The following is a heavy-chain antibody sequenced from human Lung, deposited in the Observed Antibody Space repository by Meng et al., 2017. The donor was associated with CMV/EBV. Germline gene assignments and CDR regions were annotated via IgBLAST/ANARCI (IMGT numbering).Heavy chain of an antibody. CDR2: IYYTGST. V-gene: IGHV4-39*07. CDR1: GGSISGSRHY. D-gene: IGHD6-19*01. Sequence: AXTLSLXCTVSGGSISGSRHYWGWVRQPPGKGLEWIGSIYYTGSTYYNESLKGRVTVSVDTPKNEFSLKLNSVTAADTAVYYCARRNSIGVAGYGFDPWGQGXLVTVSS. J-gene: IGHJ5*02. CDR3: ARRNSIGVAGYGFDP.